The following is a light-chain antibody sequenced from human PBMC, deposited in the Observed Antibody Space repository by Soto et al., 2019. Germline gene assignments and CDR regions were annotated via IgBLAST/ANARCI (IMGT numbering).Light chain of an antibody. CDR1: QTITRW. CDR2: DAS. J-gene: IGKJ1*01. Sequence: DIQVTQSPSTLSASVGDRVTITCRASQTITRWIAWYQQKPGKAPKRLIYDASTLESGVPSRFRGSRSGTEFTLPISSLQPDDFATYYCQQYNSYSWTCGQGTKVDIK. V-gene: IGKV1-5*01. CDR3: QQYNSYSWT.